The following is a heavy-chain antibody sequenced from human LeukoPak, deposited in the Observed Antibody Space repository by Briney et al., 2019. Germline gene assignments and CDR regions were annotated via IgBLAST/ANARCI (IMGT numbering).Heavy chain of an antibody. D-gene: IGHD3-10*01. CDR1: GFTFSSYA. J-gene: IGHJ4*02. CDR3: ARDGRYYGSERMGFFDY. CDR2: ISYDGSNK. Sequence: GESLRLSCAASGFTFSSYAMHWVRQAPGKGLEWVAVISYDGSNKYYADSVKGRFTISRDNSKNTLYLQMNSLRAEDTAVYYCARDGRYYGSERMGFFDYWGRGTLVTVSS. V-gene: IGHV3-30-3*01.